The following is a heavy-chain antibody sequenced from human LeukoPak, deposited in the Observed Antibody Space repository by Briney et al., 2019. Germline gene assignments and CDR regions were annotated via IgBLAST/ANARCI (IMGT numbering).Heavy chain of an antibody. D-gene: IGHD3-22*01. CDR3: ARGRYYGFDY. V-gene: IGHV4-39*07. Sequence: SETLSLTCTVSGGSIFSSSYYWGWIRQPPGKGLEWIGEINHSGSTNYNPSLKSRVTISVDTSKNQFSLKLSSVTAADTAVYYCARGRYYGFDYWGQGTLVTVSS. J-gene: IGHJ4*02. CDR2: INHSGST. CDR1: GGSIFSSSYY.